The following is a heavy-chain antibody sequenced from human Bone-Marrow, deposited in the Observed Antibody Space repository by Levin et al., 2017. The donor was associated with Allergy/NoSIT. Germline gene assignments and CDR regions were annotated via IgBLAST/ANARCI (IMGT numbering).Heavy chain of an antibody. J-gene: IGHJ4*02. CDR1: GFAFSSYG. D-gene: IGHD6-13*01. Sequence: SLKISCAASGFAFSSYGMHWVRQAPGKGLEWVALISYDGSDKYYADSVKGRFTISRDNSKNTLYLQMNSLRGDDTAVYYCAKVYASSWYAVDYWGQGTLVTVSS. CDR2: ISYDGSDK. CDR3: AKVYASSWYAVDY. V-gene: IGHV3-30*18.